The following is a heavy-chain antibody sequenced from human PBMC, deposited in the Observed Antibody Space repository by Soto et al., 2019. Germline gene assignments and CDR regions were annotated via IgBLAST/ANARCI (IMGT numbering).Heavy chain of an antibody. CDR2: IIRDGSST. Sequence: EVQLVESGGGLVQPGGSLRLSCAAPGFTFSSYWMHWVRQAPGKGLVWISRIIRDGSSTNYADSVKGRFTISRDNAKNTLYLEINSLRAEDTAVYFCGRGGSGIYGMDIWGQGTTVTVSS. CDR3: GRGGSGIYGMDI. D-gene: IGHD6-13*01. V-gene: IGHV3-74*01. J-gene: IGHJ6*02. CDR1: GFTFSSYW.